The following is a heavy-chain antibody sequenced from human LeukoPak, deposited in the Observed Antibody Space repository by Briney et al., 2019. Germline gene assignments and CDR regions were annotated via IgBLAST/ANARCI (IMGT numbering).Heavy chain of an antibody. D-gene: IGHD2-21*02. J-gene: IGHJ1*01. CDR2: INHSGST. CDR1: GGSFSGYY. CDR3: AREGTPAYCGGDCYSAEYFQH. V-gene: IGHV4-34*01. Sequence: SETLSLTCAVYGGSFSGYYWSWIRQPPGKGLEWIGEINHSGSTNYNPSPKSRVTISVDTSKNQFSLKLSSVTAADTAVYYCAREGTPAYCGGDCYSAEYFQHWGQGTLVTVSS.